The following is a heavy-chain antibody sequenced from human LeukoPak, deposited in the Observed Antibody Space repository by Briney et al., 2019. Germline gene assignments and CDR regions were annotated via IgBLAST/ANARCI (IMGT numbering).Heavy chain of an antibody. CDR3: ARGNTWYSSGWYNWFDP. V-gene: IGHV3-53*04. CDR1: GFTVSSNY. CDR2: IYSGGST. Sequence: GGSLRLSCAASGFTVSSNYMSWVRQAPGKGLEWVSLIYSGGSTYYADSVKGRFTISRHNSKNTLYLQMNSLRAEDTAVYYCARGNTWYSSGWYNWFDPWGQGTLVTVSS. D-gene: IGHD6-19*01. J-gene: IGHJ5*02.